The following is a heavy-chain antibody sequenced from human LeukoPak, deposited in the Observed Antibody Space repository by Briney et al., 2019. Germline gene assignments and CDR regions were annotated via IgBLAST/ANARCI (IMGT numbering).Heavy chain of an antibody. CDR1: GFTFSDYY. CDR3: AKENYYDSSGYYYDAFDI. CDR2: ISSSGSTI. D-gene: IGHD3-22*01. Sequence: PGGSLRLSCAASGFTFSDYYMSWIRQAPGKGLEWVSYISSSGSTIYYADSVKGRFTISRDNAKNSLYLQMNSLRAEDTAVYYCAKENYYDSSGYYYDAFDIWGQGTMVTVSS. V-gene: IGHV3-11*01. J-gene: IGHJ3*02.